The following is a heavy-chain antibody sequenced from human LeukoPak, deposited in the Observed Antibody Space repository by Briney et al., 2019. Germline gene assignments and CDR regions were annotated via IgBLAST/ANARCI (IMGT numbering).Heavy chain of an antibody. D-gene: IGHD4-17*01. Sequence: SGPTLVKPTQTPTLTCTLSGFSVSTSGVVVGWVRQPPGKAPEWLAFIYWNDDKRYSPSLTSRLTITRETSKNQVVLTMTNMDPADTATYYCAHRTSVTSVDYWGQGTLVTVSS. J-gene: IGHJ4*02. CDR3: AHRTSVTSVDY. V-gene: IGHV2-5*01. CDR1: GFSVSTSGVV. CDR2: IYWNDDK.